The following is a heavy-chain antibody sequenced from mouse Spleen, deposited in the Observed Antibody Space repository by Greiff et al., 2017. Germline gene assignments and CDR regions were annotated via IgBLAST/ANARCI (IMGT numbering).Heavy chain of an antibody. Sequence: EVKVVESGGGLVKPGGSLKLSCAASGFAFSSYDMSWVRQTPEKRLEWVATISSGGSYTYYPDSVKGRFTISRDNARNTLYLQMSSLRSEDTALYYCARHGGAWFAYWGQGTLVTVSA. CDR1: GFAFSSYD. CDR2: ISSGGSYT. V-gene: IGHV5-9*02. J-gene: IGHJ3*01. CDR3: ARHGGAWFAY.